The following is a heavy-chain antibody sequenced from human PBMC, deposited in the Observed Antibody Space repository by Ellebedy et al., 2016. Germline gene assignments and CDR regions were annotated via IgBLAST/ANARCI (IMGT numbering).Heavy chain of an antibody. V-gene: IGHV3-23*01. Sequence: GGSLRLSXVASGFTFRNFFMSWVRQAPGGGLEWISTISGDGDTTFSADSVKGRFTISRDNSRNTLYLQMDSLRAADTAVYYCYYGHYSGSWGQGTLVTVSS. D-gene: IGHD4-17*01. CDR2: ISGDGDTT. CDR3: YYGHYSGS. J-gene: IGHJ4*02. CDR1: GFTFRNFF.